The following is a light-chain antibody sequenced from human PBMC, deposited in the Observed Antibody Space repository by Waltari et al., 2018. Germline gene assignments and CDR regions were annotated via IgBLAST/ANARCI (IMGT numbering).Light chain of an antibody. J-gene: IGKJ3*01. CDR3: QPGHSSPLFT. Sequence: DIQMTQSPSSLSAPLGARVTITCRAIQNIKNYLNWYQKKPGKAPNLLIYAASSLQSGVPLRFRCSGSGTDFNFTISSLQPEDFATYYRQPGHSSPLFTFRPGTKV. V-gene: IGKV1-39*01. CDR1: QNIKNY. CDR2: AAS.